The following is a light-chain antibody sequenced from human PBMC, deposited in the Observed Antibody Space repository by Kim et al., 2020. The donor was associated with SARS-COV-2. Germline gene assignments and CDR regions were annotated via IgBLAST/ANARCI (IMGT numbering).Light chain of an antibody. CDR1: KLGDKY. CDR2: QDS. V-gene: IGLV3-1*01. CDR3: QAWDSRGV. J-gene: IGLJ3*02. Sequence: VSVSTGQTASITCSGDKLGDKYACWYQQKPGQSPVLVIYQDSKRPSGIPERFSGSNSGNTATLTISGTQAMDEADYYCQAWDSRGVFGGGTQLTVL.